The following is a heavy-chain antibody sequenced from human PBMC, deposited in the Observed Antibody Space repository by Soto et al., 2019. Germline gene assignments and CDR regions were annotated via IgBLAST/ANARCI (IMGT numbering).Heavy chain of an antibody. V-gene: IGHV4-30-2*01. CDR3: ARVPDR. CDR1: GGSISSGGYS. Sequence: QLQLQESGSGLVKPSQTLSLTCAVSGGSISSGGYSWSWIRQPPGKGLEWIGYIYHSGSTYYNPSRKSRVTISVDRSKNQFSLKLSSVTAADPAVYYCARVPDRWGQGTLVTVSA. CDR2: IYHSGST. D-gene: IGHD2-2*01. J-gene: IGHJ5*02.